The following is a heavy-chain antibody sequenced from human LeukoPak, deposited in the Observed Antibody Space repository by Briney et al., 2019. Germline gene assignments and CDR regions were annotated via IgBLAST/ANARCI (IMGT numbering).Heavy chain of an antibody. D-gene: IGHD1-20*01. CDR2: INHSGST. V-gene: IGHV4-34*01. CDR1: GGSFSGYY. J-gene: IGHJ6*03. Sequence: PSETLSLTCAVYGGSFSGYYWSWIRQPPGKGLEWIGEINHSGSTNYNPSLKSRATISVDTSKNQFSLKLSSVTAADTAVYYCARALYNWNYYYYYYMDVWGKGTTVTVSS. CDR3: ARALYNWNYYYYYYMDV.